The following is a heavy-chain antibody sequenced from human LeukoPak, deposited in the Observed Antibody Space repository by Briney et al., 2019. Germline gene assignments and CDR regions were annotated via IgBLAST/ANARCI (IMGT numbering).Heavy chain of an antibody. CDR3: ARDKYDFWSGYPYGMDV. D-gene: IGHD3-3*01. CDR1: GFTFSSYW. CDR2: IKHDGSEK. V-gene: IGHV3-7*01. J-gene: IGHJ6*02. Sequence: PGGSLRLSCAASGFTFSSYWMSWVRQAPGKGLEWVANIKHDGSEKYYVDSVKGRFTISRDNAKNSLYLQMNSLRAEDTAVYYCARDKYDFWSGYPYGMDVWGQGTTVTVSS.